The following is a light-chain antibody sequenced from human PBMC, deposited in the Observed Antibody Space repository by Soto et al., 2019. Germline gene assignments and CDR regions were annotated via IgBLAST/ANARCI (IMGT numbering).Light chain of an antibody. V-gene: IGKV1-5*03. CDR2: KAS. J-gene: IGKJ3*01. CDR3: QQYHSYPFT. Sequence: DIQMTQSPSTLSAFVGDRLSITCRASQSITNWLAWYQQKPGKAPKLLIYKASSLQSEVPSRFSGSASGPEFTLTISSLQPDDFATYYCQQYHSYPFTFGPGTKVDIK. CDR1: QSITNW.